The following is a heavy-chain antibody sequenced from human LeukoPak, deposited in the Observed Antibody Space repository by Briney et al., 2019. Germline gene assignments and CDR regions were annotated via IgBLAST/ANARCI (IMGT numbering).Heavy chain of an antibody. CDR2: IYYSGST. CDR3: ARQFDGSSYFYFDC. D-gene: IGHD3-22*01. V-gene: IGHV4-39*01. J-gene: IGHJ4*02. CDR1: GGSISSSNYY. Sequence: SETLSLTCTVSGGSISSSNYYWGWIRQPPGKGLEWIGNIYYSGSTYYNPSLKSRVTISVDTSKNQFSLKLSSVTAADTAVYYCARQFDGSSYFYFDCWGQGTLVTVSS.